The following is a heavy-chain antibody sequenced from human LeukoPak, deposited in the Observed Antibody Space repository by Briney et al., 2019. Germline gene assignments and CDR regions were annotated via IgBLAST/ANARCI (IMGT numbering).Heavy chain of an antibody. CDR3: ARWGGGFDY. CDR2: IKQDGGAK. J-gene: IGHJ4*02. CDR1: GFTFSRYW. V-gene: IGHV3-7*04. Sequence: TGGSLRLSCAASGFTFSRYWMSWVRQAPGKGLEWVANIKQDGGAKYYGDSVEGRLTISRDNAKNSLYLQMNSLRAEDTAVYYCARWGGGFDYWGQGTLVTVSS. D-gene: IGHD3-16*01.